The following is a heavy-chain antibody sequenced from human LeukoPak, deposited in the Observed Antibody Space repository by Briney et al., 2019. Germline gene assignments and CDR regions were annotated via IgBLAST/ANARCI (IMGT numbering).Heavy chain of an antibody. D-gene: IGHD5-24*01. CDR3: SKDDGYNHDAFDI. V-gene: IGHV3-30*02. Sequence: QPGGSLRLSCAASGFSFSDYGMHWVRQAPAKGLEWVAFIRYDESKTYYGDSVKGRFTVSRDNFKNTLYLQMNSLRAEDAALYSCSKDDGYNHDAFDIWGQGTMVTVSS. CDR1: GFSFSDYG. J-gene: IGHJ3*02. CDR2: IRYDESKT.